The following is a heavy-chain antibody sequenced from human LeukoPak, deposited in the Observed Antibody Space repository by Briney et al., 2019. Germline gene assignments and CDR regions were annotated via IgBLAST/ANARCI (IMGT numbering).Heavy chain of an antibody. CDR2: ISSSSSYI. V-gene: IGHV3-21*01. CDR1: GFTFSSYS. CDR3: ARDADGYED. Sequence: GGSLRLSCAASGFTFSSYSMNWVRQAPGKGLEWVSSISSSSSYIYYADSVKGRFTISRDNAKNSLYLQMNNLRAEDTAMYYCARDADGYEDWGQGTLVIVSS. D-gene: IGHD5-24*01. J-gene: IGHJ4*02.